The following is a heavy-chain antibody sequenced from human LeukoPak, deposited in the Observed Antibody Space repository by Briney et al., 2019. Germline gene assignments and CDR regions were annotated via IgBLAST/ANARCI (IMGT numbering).Heavy chain of an antibody. D-gene: IGHD1-26*01. CDR1: AFTVSSNY. Sequence: GGSLRLSCAASAFTVSSNYMSWVRQAQGKGLEWVSVIYSGGSTYYADSVKGRFTISRDNSKNTLYLQMNSLRAEDTAVYYCARGVVGATTGPYYYYYYMDVWGKGTTVTVSS. V-gene: IGHV3-53*01. J-gene: IGHJ6*03. CDR2: IYSGGST. CDR3: ARGVVGATTGPYYYYYYMDV.